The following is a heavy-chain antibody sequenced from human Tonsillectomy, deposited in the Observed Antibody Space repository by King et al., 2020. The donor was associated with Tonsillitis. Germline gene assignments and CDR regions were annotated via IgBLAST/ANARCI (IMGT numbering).Heavy chain of an antibody. CDR2: ISYDGSNK. V-gene: IGHV3-30*18. CDR3: AKDLGGGAVDY. CDR1: GFTFSSYG. J-gene: IGHJ4*02. D-gene: IGHD3-16*01. Sequence: VQLVESGRGVVQPGRSLRLSCAASGFTFSSYGMHWVRQAPGKGLEWVAVISYDGSNKYYADSVKGRFTISRDNSKNTLYLKMNSLRAEDTAVYYCAKDLGGGAVDYWGQGTLVTVSS.